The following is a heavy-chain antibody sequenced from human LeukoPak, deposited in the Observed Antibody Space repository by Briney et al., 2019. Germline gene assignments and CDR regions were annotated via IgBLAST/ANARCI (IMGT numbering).Heavy chain of an antibody. V-gene: IGHV4-4*02. CDR3: ARDLGYYGSGSYYKGGFDY. D-gene: IGHD3-10*01. CDR1: GGSISSSNW. CDR2: IYHSGST. J-gene: IGHJ4*02. Sequence: SETLSLTCAVSGGSISSSNWWSWVRQPPGKGLEWIGEIYHSGSTNYNPSLKSRVTISVDKSKNQFSLKLSSVTAADTAVYYCARDLGYYGSGSYYKGGFDYWGQGTLVTVSS.